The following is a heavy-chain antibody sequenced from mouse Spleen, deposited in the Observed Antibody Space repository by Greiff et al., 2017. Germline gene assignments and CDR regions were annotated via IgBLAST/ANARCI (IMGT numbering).Heavy chain of an antibody. CDR1: GYSITSGYD. CDR2: ISYSGST. CDR3: AREDYGYGFAY. Sequence: EVQLQESGPGMVKPSQSLSLTCTVPGYSITSGYDWHCIRHFPGNKLEWMGYISYSGSTNYNPSLKSRISITHDTSKNHFFLKLNSVTTEDTATYYCAREDYGYGFAYCGQGTLVTVSA. V-gene: IGHV3-1*01. J-gene: IGHJ3*01. D-gene: IGHD1-2*01.